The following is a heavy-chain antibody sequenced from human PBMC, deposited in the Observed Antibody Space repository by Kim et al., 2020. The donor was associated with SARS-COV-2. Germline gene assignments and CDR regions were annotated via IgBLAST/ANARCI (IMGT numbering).Heavy chain of an antibody. J-gene: IGHJ3*02. CDR2: ISSSSSYI. Sequence: GGSLRLSCAASGFTFSSYSMNWVRQAPGKGLEWVSSISSSSSYIYYADSVKGRFTISRDNAKNSLYLQMNSLRAEDTAVYYCARGDSGYTILLAAFEIWGEGTLVSVSS. CDR3: ARGDSGYTILLAAFEI. V-gene: IGHV3-21*01. D-gene: IGHD5-12*01. CDR1: GFTFSSYS.